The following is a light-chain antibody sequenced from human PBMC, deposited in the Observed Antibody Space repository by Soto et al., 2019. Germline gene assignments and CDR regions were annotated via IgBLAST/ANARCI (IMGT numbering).Light chain of an antibody. CDR1: QSISSW. V-gene: IGKV1-5*03. Sequence: DIQMTQSPSTLSASVGDRVTITCRASQSISSWLAWYQQKPGKAPKLLIYQASSLQRGVPSRFSGSGSGTEFTLTISSLQADDFATYYCQQCNTYSGRTFGQGTKVDIK. J-gene: IGKJ1*01. CDR3: QQCNTYSGRT. CDR2: QAS.